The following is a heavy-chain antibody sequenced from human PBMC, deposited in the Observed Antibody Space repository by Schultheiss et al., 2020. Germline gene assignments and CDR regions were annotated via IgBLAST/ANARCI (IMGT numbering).Heavy chain of an antibody. D-gene: IGHD6-13*01. CDR2: IYFGGST. CDR1: DDSISNYY. Sequence: SETLSLTCTVSDDSISNYYWSWIRQPPGKGLEWVGYIYFGGSTNYSPSLKSRVTISVDTSKNQFSLKLSSVTAADTAVYYCAAAGRDAFDIWGQGTLVTVYS. V-gene: IGHV4-59*08. J-gene: IGHJ4*02. CDR3: AAAGRDAFDI.